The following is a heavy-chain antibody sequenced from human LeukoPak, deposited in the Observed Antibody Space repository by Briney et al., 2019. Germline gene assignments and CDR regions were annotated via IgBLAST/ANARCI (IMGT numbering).Heavy chain of an antibody. CDR1: GYSFTVYY. CDR2: INPKSGGT. V-gene: IGHV1-2*02. Sequence: ASVTVSYKTSGYSFTVYYMHWVRQAPGQGGEWMGWINPKSGGTSSAQKFQGRVTMTRDPSITTVYMEVRWLTSDDTAIYYCARDSDSSGYYFYWGQGTLVTVSS. CDR3: ARDSDSSGYYFY. D-gene: IGHD3-22*01. J-gene: IGHJ4*02.